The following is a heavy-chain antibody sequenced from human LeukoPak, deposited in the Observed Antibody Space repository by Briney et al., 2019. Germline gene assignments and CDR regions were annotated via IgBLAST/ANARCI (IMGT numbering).Heavy chain of an antibody. CDR1: GDSVSSNSAA. J-gene: IGHJ4*02. D-gene: IGHD6-19*01. CDR2: TYYRSQWYY. CDR3: ARFLGIGSQRYYFDS. V-gene: IGHV6-1*01. Sequence: SQTLSLTCAISGDSVSSNSAAWSWIRQSPSRGLEWLGITYYRSQWYYDYAVSVRSRVSVNPDTSKNQFSLQLNSVTPEDTAVYYCARFLGIGSQRYYFDSWGQGTLVTVSS.